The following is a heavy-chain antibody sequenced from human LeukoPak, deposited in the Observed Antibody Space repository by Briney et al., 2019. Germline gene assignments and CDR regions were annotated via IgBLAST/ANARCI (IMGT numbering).Heavy chain of an antibody. D-gene: IGHD3-10*01. J-gene: IGHJ4*02. CDR3: ASFKSSGSYYKLPDH. CDR1: GFTFSSYG. CDR2: IWFDGSNK. V-gene: IGHV3-33*01. Sequence: GRSLRLSCAASGFTFSSYGMHWVRQAPGKGLEWVALIWFDGSNKYYADLVKGRFTISRDNSKNTLYLQMNSLRAEDTAVYYCASFKSSGSYYKLPDHWGQGTLVIVSS.